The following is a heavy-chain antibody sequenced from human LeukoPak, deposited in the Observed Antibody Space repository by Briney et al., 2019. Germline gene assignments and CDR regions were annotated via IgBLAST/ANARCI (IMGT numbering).Heavy chain of an antibody. Sequence: ASVKVSCKASGYTFISHYMHWVRQAPGQGLEWMGIINPGGGSTSYAQKFQGRVTMTRNTSISTAYMELSSLRSEDTAVYYCARAQLLRWFDPWGQGTLVTVSS. CDR3: ARAQLLRWFDP. V-gene: IGHV1-46*01. D-gene: IGHD2-15*01. CDR2: INPGGGST. CDR1: GYTFISHY. J-gene: IGHJ5*02.